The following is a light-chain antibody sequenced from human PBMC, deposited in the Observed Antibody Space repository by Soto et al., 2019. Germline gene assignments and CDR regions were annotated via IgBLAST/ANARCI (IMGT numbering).Light chain of an antibody. V-gene: IGLV1-44*01. CDR2: STD. J-gene: IGLJ3*02. CDR1: SSNIERYS. CDR3: SAWDESLNGPV. Sequence: QSVLTQPPSASGTPGQRVIISCSGSSSNIERYSVTWYQQLPGTAPKPLIYSTDQRPSGVPDRFSGSKSGTSASLAISGLQSVDEADYYCSAWDESLNGPVFGGGTKLTVL.